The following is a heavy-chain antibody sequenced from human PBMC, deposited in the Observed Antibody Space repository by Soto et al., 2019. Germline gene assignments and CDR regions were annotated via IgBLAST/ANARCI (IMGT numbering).Heavy chain of an antibody. J-gene: IGHJ4*02. CDR3: ASLRVATFDY. D-gene: IGHD5-12*01. CDR2: INHSGST. V-gene: IGHV4-34*01. Sequence: SETLSLTCAVYGGSFSGYYWSWIRQPPGKGLEWIGEINHSGSTNYNPSLKSRVTISVDTSKNQFSLKLSSVTAADTAVYYCASLRVATFDYWGQGTLVTVSS. CDR1: GGSFSGYY.